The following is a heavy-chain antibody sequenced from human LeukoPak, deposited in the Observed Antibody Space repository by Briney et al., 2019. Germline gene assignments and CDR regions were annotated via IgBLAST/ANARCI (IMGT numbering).Heavy chain of an antibody. V-gene: IGHV3-21*01. J-gene: IGHJ4*02. CDR2: ITRSSSYI. D-gene: IGHD1-26*01. CDR3: ATSGSGGNYPLDY. Sequence: GGSLRLSCAASGSTFSSYAMNWVRQAPGKGLEWVSSITRSSSYIYYADSVKGRFTISRDNAKNSLFLQVNSLRAEDTALYYCATSGSGGNYPLDYWGQGTLVTVSS. CDR1: GSTFSSYA.